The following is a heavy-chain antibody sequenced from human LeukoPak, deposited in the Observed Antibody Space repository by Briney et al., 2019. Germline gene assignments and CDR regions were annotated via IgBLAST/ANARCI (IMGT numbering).Heavy chain of an antibody. CDR1: GGSFSGYY. CDR3: ARRGGYSYGYHLYFDY. CDR2: INHSGST. Sequence: PSETLSLTCAVYGGSFSGYYWSWIRQPPGKGLEWIGEINHSGSTNYNPSLKSRVTISVDTSKNQFSLKLSSVTAADTAVYYCARRGGYSYGYHLYFDYWGQGTLVTVSS. J-gene: IGHJ4*02. D-gene: IGHD5-18*01. V-gene: IGHV4-34*01.